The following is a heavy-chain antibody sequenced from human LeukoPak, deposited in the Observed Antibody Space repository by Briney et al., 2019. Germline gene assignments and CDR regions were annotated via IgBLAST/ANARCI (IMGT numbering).Heavy chain of an antibody. CDR1: GFIFSNYA. Sequence: GGSLRLSCAASGFIFSNYAMTWVRQAPGKGLEWVSTMSRSGGSTYYADSVKGRFTISRDNSKNTLYLQMNSLRAEDTAVYYCARVIGIAAAGTGVFDYWGQGTLVTVSS. J-gene: IGHJ4*02. CDR3: ARVIGIAAAGTGVFDY. D-gene: IGHD6-13*01. V-gene: IGHV3-23*01. CDR2: MSRSGGST.